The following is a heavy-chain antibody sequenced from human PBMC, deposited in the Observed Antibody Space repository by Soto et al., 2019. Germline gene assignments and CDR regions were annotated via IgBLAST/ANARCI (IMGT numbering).Heavy chain of an antibody. J-gene: IGHJ4*02. CDR1: GFTFSSYA. CDR3: ARALIAAESFDY. Sequence: GSLRLSCAASGFTFSSYAMHWVRQAPGKGLEWVAVISYDGSNKYYADSVKGRFTISRDNSKNTLYLQMNSLRAEDTAVYYCARALIAAESFDYWGQGTLVTVSS. V-gene: IGHV3-30-3*01. CDR2: ISYDGSNK. D-gene: IGHD6-13*01.